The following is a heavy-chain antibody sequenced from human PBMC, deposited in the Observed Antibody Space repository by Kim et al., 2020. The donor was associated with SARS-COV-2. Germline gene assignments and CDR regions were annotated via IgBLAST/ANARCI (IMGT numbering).Heavy chain of an antibody. J-gene: IGHJ4*01. CDR2: ISDSGTKYI. CDR3: VRDGYCTNGLCYAY. V-gene: IGHV3-21*01. D-gene: IGHD2-8*01. CDR1: GFTFNAYS. Sequence: GGSLRLSCAASGFTFNAYSMAWVRLAPGKGLEWVSSISDSGTKYIHYADSVMGRFTISRDNAKNSLYLQMNSLRAEDTAVYYCVRDGYCTNGLCYAYWG.